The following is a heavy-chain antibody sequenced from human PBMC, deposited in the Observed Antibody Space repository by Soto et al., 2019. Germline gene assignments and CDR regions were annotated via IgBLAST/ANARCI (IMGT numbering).Heavy chain of an antibody. J-gene: IGHJ6*02. CDR1: GYTFTTYY. D-gene: IGHD3-10*01. CDR2: MNPNSGHT. Sequence: QVQMVQYGAEVKKPGASVKVSCKASGYTFTTYYINSVLQATGQGLEWMGWMNPNSGHTVYAQKFQVRVTVPRDNSRNTAYMALSSMRSEDTAVYSCARGSRWFGGSGMDVWGQGTTVPVSS. V-gene: IGHV1-8*01. CDR3: ARGSRWFGGSGMDV.